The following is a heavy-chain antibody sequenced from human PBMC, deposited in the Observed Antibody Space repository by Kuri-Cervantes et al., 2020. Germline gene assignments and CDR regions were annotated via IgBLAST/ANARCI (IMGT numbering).Heavy chain of an antibody. CDR2: IFYRGNT. V-gene: IGHV4-39*07. J-gene: IGHJ4*02. CDR1: GGSISSSDYY. Sequence: SETLSLTCTVSGGSISSSDYYWGWIRQPPGKGLEWIGSIFYRGNTYYNPSLKSRVTISVDKSKNQFSLKLSSVTAADTAVYYCARETYYYDSSGYYSRGTFDYWGQGTLVTVSS. CDR3: ARETYYYDSSGYYSRGTFDY. D-gene: IGHD3-22*01.